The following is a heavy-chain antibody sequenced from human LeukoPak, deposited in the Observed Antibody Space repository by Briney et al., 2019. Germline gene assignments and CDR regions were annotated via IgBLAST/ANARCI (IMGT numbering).Heavy chain of an antibody. CDR3: AREGSSGWSYYFDY. D-gene: IGHD6-19*01. V-gene: IGHV4-59*01. CDR1: GGSISSYY. CDR2: IYYSGST. Sequence: SETLSLTCTVSGGSISSYYWSWIRQPPGKGLEWIGYIYYSGSTNYNPSLKSRVTISVDTSKNQFSLKLSSVTAADTAVYYCAREGSSGWSYYFDYWGQGTLVIVSS. J-gene: IGHJ4*02.